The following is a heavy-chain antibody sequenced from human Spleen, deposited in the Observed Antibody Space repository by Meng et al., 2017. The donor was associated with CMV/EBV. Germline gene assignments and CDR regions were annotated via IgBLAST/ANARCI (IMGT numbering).Heavy chain of an antibody. D-gene: IGHD2-2*01. V-gene: IGHV3-21*04. CDR2: ISTSSSYI. CDR1: GFTFNRYS. J-gene: IGHJ3*01. Sequence: GESLKISCAASGFTFNRYSMNWVRQAPGKGLEWVSSISTSSSYIHYIDSPKGRLTVSRDNARNSLYLEMNSLRVEDTAVYYCVRGTSGVPGQDAAFDLWGQGTMVTV. CDR3: VRGTSGVPGQDAAFDL.